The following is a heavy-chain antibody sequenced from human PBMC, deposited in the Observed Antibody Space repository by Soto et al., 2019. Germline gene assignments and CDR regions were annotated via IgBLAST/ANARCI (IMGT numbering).Heavy chain of an antibody. J-gene: IGHJ4*01. CDR2: INPNGGGT. CDR3: ARGEQLVHFDS. D-gene: IGHD6-6*01. V-gene: IGHV1-2*04. Sequence: WASVKLSCKASGYIFPDYYVHWLRQAPGEGLEWMGRINPNGGGTNYAQKFEGWVTMTTDTSISTAYMELSRLNFDDTAVYYCARGEQLVHFDSWGQGTLVT. CDR1: GYIFPDYY.